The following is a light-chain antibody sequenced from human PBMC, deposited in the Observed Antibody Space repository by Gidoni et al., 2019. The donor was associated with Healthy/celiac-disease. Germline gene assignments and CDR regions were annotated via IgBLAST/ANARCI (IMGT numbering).Light chain of an antibody. CDR2: SNI. Sequence: QSVLTQPPSASGTPGQRVTISCSGSSSNIGSNTVNCYQQLHGTDPNLLIYSNIHRPSWVPDRFSGSKSGTSAALAIIGLQSEDEADYYCAAWDDSLNGLVFGGGTKLTVL. J-gene: IGLJ3*02. CDR3: AAWDDSLNGLV. CDR1: SSNIGSNT. V-gene: IGLV1-44*01.